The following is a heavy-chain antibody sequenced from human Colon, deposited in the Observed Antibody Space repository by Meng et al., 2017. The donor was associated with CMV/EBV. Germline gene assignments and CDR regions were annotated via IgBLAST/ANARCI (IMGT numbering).Heavy chain of an antibody. CDR3: VRDRSGDNVVVPAGMEAFDI. Sequence: ASVKVSCKASGYTFMNYGISWVRQAPGQGLEWMGWISVNNGNTNQAQKVRGRVTMTTDTSTSTAYMELRSLRSDDTAVYYCVRDRSGDNVVVPAGMEAFDIWGQGTMVTV. J-gene: IGHJ3*02. CDR2: ISVNNGNT. CDR1: GYTFMNYG. V-gene: IGHV1-18*01. D-gene: IGHD2-2*01.